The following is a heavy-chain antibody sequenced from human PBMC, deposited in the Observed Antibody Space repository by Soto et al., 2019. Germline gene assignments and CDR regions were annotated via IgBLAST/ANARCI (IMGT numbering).Heavy chain of an antibody. CDR1: GFNFDDYA. Sequence: EVQLVESGGGLVQPGRSLSLSCAASGFNFDDYAMHWVRQPPGKGLEWVAVISWNGESVSYADSVKGRFTISRDNAKNSLSLHMASLRAEDTAFYYCVKDTYLLVGATHFDFWGQGALVTVSS. V-gene: IGHV3-9*01. CDR3: VKDTYLLVGATHFDF. CDR2: ISWNGESV. J-gene: IGHJ4*02. D-gene: IGHD1-26*01.